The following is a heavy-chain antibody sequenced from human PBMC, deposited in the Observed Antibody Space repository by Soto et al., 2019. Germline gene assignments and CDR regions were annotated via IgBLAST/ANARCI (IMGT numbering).Heavy chain of an antibody. Sequence: SSETLSLTCTVSGGSISSGDYYWSWIRQPPGKGLEWIGYIYYSGSTNYNPSLKSRVTISVDTSKNQFSLKLSSVTAADTAVYYCARVLSGYDWDWWFDPWGQGTLVTVSS. V-gene: IGHV4-61*08. CDR3: ARVLSGYDWDWWFDP. J-gene: IGHJ5*02. CDR2: IYYSGST. CDR1: GGSISSGDYY. D-gene: IGHD5-12*01.